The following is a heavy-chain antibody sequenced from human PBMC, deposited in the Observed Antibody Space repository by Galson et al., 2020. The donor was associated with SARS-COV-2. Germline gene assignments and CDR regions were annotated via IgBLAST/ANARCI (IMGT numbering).Heavy chain of an antibody. CDR3: AKVDYYGSGTDAFDI. CDR2: ISYDGSNK. CDR1: GFTFSSYG. Sequence: GESLKISCAASGFTFSSYGMHWVRQAPGKGLEWVAVISYDGSNKYYADSVKGRFTISRDNSKNTLYLQMNSLRAEDTAVYYCAKVDYYGSGTDAFDIWGQGTMVTVSS. J-gene: IGHJ3*02. V-gene: IGHV3-30*18. D-gene: IGHD3-10*01.